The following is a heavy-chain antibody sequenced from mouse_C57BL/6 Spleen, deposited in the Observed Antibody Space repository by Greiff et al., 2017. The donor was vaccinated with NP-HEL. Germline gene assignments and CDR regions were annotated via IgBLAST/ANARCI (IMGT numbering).Heavy chain of an antibody. CDR2: FYPGGGSI. CDR1: GYTFTEYA. J-gene: IGHJ1*03. Sequence: QVQLQQSGAELVKPGASVKLSCKASGYTFTEYAIHWVKQRPGQGLEWIGWFYPGGGSIKYNEKFKDKATLTADTSSSTVYMELSRLTSDDSAVFFGARHCITTVVCDWDFGGWGTGTTVTVSS. CDR3: ARHCITTVVCDWDFGG. D-gene: IGHD1-1*01. V-gene: IGHV1-62-2*01.